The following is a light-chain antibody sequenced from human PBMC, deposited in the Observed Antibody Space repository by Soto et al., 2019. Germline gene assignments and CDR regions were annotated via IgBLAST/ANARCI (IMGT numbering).Light chain of an antibody. Sequence: DIQMTQSPSSLPASVGDRVTITCRASQSISRYVNWYQQKPGKAPQLLIYAATSLQSGVPSRFSGSGSGTDFTLTISSLQPEDFATYYCQQSYSTPWTFGQGTKVEIK. CDR1: QSISRY. J-gene: IGKJ1*01. CDR3: QQSYSTPWT. CDR2: AAT. V-gene: IGKV1-39*01.